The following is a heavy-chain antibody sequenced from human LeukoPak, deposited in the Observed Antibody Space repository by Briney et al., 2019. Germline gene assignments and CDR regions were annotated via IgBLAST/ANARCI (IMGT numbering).Heavy chain of an antibody. J-gene: IGHJ4*02. CDR3: ARDTGYSYGYFAFAASNYFDY. CDR2: IYTSGST. Sequence: SQTLSLTCTVSGGSISSGSYYWSWIRQPAGKGLEWIGRIYTSGSTNYNPSLKSRVTISVDTSKNQFSLKLSSVTAADTAVYYCARDTGYSYGYFAFAASNYFDYWGQGTLVTVSS. D-gene: IGHD5-18*01. CDR1: GGSISSGSYY. V-gene: IGHV4-61*02.